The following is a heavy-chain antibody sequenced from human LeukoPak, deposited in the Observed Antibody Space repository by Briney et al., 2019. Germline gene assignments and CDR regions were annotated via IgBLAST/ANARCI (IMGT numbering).Heavy chain of an antibody. V-gene: IGHV3-64*01. D-gene: IGHD6-13*01. CDR1: GFTFSSYA. J-gene: IGHJ6*03. Sequence: PGGSLRLSCAASGFTFSSYAMHWVRQAPGKGLEYVSAISSNGGSTYYANSVKGRFTISRDNSKNSLYLQMNSLRAEDTALYYCAKDSGRYSKTKTNFYGYYYMDVWGKGTTVTVSS. CDR3: AKDSGRYSKTKTNFYGYYYMDV. CDR2: ISSNGGST.